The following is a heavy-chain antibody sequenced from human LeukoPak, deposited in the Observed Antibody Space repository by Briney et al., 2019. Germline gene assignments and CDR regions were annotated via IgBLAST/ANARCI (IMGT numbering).Heavy chain of an antibody. D-gene: IGHD3-22*01. CDR3: ASAGSNLAPNYYDSSGYPYYYYYMDV. CDR2: IIPIFCSA. Sequence: SVKVSCKASGGTFSSYAISWVRQAPGQGLEWMGGIIPIFCSANNAHKFQGRVTITTDESTSTAYMELSSLRSEDTAVYYCASAGSNLAPNYYDSSGYPYYYYYMDVWGKGTTVTVSS. J-gene: IGHJ6*03. CDR1: GGTFSSYA. V-gene: IGHV1-69*05.